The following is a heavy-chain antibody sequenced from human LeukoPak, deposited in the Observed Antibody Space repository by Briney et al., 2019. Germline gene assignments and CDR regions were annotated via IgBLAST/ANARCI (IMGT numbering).Heavy chain of an antibody. CDR1: GGSISSSSYY. D-gene: IGHD3-16*02. J-gene: IGHJ4*02. Sequence: SETLSLTCTVSGGSISSSSYYWGWIRRPPGKGLEWIGSIYYSGSTYYNPSLKSRVTISVDTSKNQFSLKLSSVTAADTAVYYCARGPDRPDYDYVWGSYRQYYFDYWGQGTLVTVSS. CDR2: IYYSGST. CDR3: ARGPDRPDYDYVWGSYRQYYFDY. V-gene: IGHV4-39*07.